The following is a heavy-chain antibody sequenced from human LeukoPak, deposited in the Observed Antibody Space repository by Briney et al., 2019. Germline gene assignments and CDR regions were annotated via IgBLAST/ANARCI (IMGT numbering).Heavy chain of an antibody. CDR2: INPNSGGT. V-gene: IGHV1-2*02. J-gene: IGHJ6*02. D-gene: IGHD1-1*01. CDR3: ASVELRRYYYYYGMDV. CDR1: GYTFTGYY. Sequence: ASVKVSCKASGYTFTGYYMHWVRQAPGQGLEWMGWINPNSGGTNYAQKFQGRVTMTRDTSISTAYMELSRLRSDDTAVYYCASVELRRYYYYYGMDVWGQGTTVTVSS.